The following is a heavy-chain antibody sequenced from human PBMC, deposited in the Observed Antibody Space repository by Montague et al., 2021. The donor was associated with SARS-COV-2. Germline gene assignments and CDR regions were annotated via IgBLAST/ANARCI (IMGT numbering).Heavy chain of an antibody. CDR1: GFTFSDYY. CDR2: ISSSSYT. CDR3: ARDQPHYDILTGYYKDYYYMDV. Sequence: SLRLSCAASGFTFSDYYMSWIRQAPGKGLEWASYISSSSYTNYADPVKGRFTISRDNAKNSLYLQMNSLRAEDTAVYYCARDQPHYDILTGYYKDYYYMDVWGQGTAVTV. D-gene: IGHD3-9*01. V-gene: IGHV3-11*06. J-gene: IGHJ6*02.